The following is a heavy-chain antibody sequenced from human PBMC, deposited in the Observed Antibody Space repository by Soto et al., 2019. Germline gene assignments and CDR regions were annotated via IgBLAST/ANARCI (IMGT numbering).Heavy chain of an antibody. CDR2: IYSGGST. V-gene: IGHV3-66*01. J-gene: IGHJ6*03. D-gene: IGHD3-10*01. CDR1: GFTVSSNY. CDR3: AVYYGSGNYYYYYMDV. Sequence: ESGGGLVQPGGSLRLSCAASGFTVSSNYMSWVRQAPGKGLEWVSVIYSGGSTYYADSVKGRFTISRDNSKNTLYLQMNSLRAEDTAVYYCAVYYGSGNYYYYYMDVWGKGTTVTVSS.